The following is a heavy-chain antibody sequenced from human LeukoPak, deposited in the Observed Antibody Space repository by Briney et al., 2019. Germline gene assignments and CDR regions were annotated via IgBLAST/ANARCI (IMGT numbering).Heavy chain of an antibody. CDR1: GSTFSTYE. CDR2: ITNTGTTI. CDR3: SRDGTKVRGIIITYIGMDV. Sequence: GGSLRLSCAASGSTFSTYEMNWVRQAPGKGLEWISYITNTGTTIYYADSVRGRFTVSRDNAKNSVYLQMNSLRAEDTAVYYCSRDGTKVRGIIITYIGMDVWGKGTTVIVSS. V-gene: IGHV3-48*03. D-gene: IGHD3-10*01. J-gene: IGHJ6*04.